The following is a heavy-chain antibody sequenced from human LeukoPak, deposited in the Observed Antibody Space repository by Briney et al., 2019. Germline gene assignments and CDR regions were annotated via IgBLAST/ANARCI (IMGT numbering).Heavy chain of an antibody. V-gene: IGHV4-59*01. J-gene: IGHJ4*02. CDR3: ARAIEVGAMTPFDY. Sequence: SETLSLTCTVSGGSISSYYYSWIRQPPGKGLEWIGCIYYTGSTIYNPSLKSRVTISLDTSKNQFSLKLSSVTAADTAVYYCARAIEVGAMTPFDYWGQGTLVTVSS. CDR1: GGSISSYY. D-gene: IGHD1-26*01. CDR2: IYYTGST.